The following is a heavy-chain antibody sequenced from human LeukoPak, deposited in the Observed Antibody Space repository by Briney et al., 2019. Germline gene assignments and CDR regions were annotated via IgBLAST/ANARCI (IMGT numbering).Heavy chain of an antibody. CDR3: ARNNGMDV. CDR2: VNRDGSET. J-gene: IGHJ6*02. CDR1: GFTLSNHW. Sequence: GGSLRLSCAASGFTLSNHWMTWVRQVPGRGPELVANVNRDGSETYYLDSVKGRFTISKDNAKNSLYLQMNSLRAEDTALYHCARNNGMDVWGQGTTVIVSS. V-gene: IGHV3-7*03.